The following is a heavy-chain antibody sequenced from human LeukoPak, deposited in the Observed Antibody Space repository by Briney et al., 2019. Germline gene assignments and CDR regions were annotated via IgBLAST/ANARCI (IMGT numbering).Heavy chain of an antibody. CDR1: GFTFSSYA. J-gene: IGHJ4*02. CDR2: ISGGAGST. CDR3: ASGFGVVIS. Sequence: PGGSLRLSCAASGFTFSSYAMSWVRQAPGKGLEWVSSISGGAGSTYYAGSVKGRFTISRDISRNTLYLQVNSLRAEDTAVYYCASGFGVVISGGQGTLVTVSS. V-gene: IGHV3-23*01. D-gene: IGHD3-3*01.